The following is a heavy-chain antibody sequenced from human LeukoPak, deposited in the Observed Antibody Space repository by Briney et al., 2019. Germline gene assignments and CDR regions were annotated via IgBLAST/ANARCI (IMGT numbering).Heavy chain of an antibody. CDR3: ARAAEWLVLDY. CDR2: IYSGGST. J-gene: IGHJ4*02. V-gene: IGHV3-53*01. D-gene: IGHD6-19*01. CDR1: GFTVSSNY. Sequence: GGSLRLSCAASGFTVSSNYMSWVRQAPGKGLEWVSVIYSGGSTDYADSVKGRFTISRDNSKNTLYLQMNSLRAEDTAVYYCARAAEWLVLDYWGQGTLVTVSS.